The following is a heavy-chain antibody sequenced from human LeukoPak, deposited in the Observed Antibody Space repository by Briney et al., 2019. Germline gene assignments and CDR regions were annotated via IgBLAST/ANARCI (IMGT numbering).Heavy chain of an antibody. CDR3: AREATRLVGAADEDAFDI. D-gene: IGHD1-26*01. CDR2: ISSSSSYI. CDR1: GFTFSSYA. V-gene: IGHV3-21*01. J-gene: IGHJ3*02. Sequence: GGSLRLSRAASGFTFSSYAMSWVRQAPGKGLEWVSSISSSSSYIYYADSVKGRFTISRDNAKNSLYLQMNSLRAEDTAVYYCAREATRLVGAADEDAFDIWGQGTMVTVSS.